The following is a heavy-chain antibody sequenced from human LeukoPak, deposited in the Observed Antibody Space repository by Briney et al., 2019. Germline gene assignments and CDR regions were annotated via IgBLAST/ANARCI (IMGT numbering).Heavy chain of an antibody. V-gene: IGHV1-69*13. Sequence: GASVKVSCKASGGTFSSYAISWVRQAPGQGLEWMGGIIPIFGTANYAQKFQGRVTMTGDESTSTAYMELSRLRSEDTAVYYCASIDVGYCSSTSCVAGVWGQGTLVTVSS. CDR3: ASIDVGYCSSTSCVAGV. CDR2: IIPIFGTA. CDR1: GGTFSSYA. J-gene: IGHJ4*02. D-gene: IGHD2-2*03.